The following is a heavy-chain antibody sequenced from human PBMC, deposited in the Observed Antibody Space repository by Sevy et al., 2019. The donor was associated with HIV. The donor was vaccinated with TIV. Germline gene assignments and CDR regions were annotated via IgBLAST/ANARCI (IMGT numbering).Heavy chain of an antibody. D-gene: IGHD2-2*01. J-gene: IGHJ5*02. CDR2: FIPIFGKT. CDR3: ARGNQGVPAAIHDWFDP. Sequence: ASVKVSCKTSGGIFSNYVMHWVRQAPGQGLEWMGGFIPIFGKTKYAQKFQGRVKLTADESTGTAYMELSSLTSEDTAVYFCARGNQGVPAAIHDWFDPWGQGTLVTVSS. CDR1: GGIFSNYV. V-gene: IGHV1-69*13.